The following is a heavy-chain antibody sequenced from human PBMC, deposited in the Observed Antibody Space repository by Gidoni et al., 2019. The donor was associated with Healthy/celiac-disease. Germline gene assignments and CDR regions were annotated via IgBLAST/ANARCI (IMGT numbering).Heavy chain of an antibody. D-gene: IGHD6-19*01. J-gene: IGHJ4*02. V-gene: IGHV3-48*03. Sequence: EVQLVESGGGLVQPGGSLRLSCAASGFTFSSYEMNWVRQAPGKGLERVSYISSSGSTIYYADSVKGRFTISRDNAKNSLYLQMNSLRAEDTAVYYCARDAVKSKQWLVLFDYWGQGTLVTVSS. CDR1: GFTFSSYE. CDR3: ARDAVKSKQWLVLFDY. CDR2: ISSSGSTI.